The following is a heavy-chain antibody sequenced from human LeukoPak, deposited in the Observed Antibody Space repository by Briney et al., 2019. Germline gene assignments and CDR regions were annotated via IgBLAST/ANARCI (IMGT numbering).Heavy chain of an antibody. Sequence: SVKVSCKASGGTFSSYAISWVRQAPGQGLEWMGGIIPIFGTANYAQKFQGRVTITTDESTSTAYMELSSLRSEDTAVYYCARDSRYYDSSGYFDYWGQGTLVTVSS. CDR1: GGTFSSYA. CDR2: IIPIFGTA. J-gene: IGHJ4*02. CDR3: ARDSRYYDSSGYFDY. D-gene: IGHD3-22*01. V-gene: IGHV1-69*05.